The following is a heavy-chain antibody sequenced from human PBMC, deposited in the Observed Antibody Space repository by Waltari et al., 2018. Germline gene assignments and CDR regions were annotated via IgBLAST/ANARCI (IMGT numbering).Heavy chain of an antibody. D-gene: IGHD5-12*01. Sequence: QVQLQESGPGLVKPSETLSLTCTVSGGSISSHYWSWIRQPPGKGLEWIGYIYYSGSTNYNPSLKSRVTISVDTSKNQFSLKLSSVTAADTAVYYCARAGYDYGYYFDYWGQGTLVTVSS. CDR1: GGSISSHY. CDR3: ARAGYDYGYYFDY. J-gene: IGHJ4*02. V-gene: IGHV4-59*11. CDR2: IYYSGST.